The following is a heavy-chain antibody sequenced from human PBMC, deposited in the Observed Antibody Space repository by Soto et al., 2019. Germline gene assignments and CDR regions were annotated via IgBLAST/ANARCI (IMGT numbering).Heavy chain of an antibody. V-gene: IGHV4-4*02. J-gene: IGHJ4*02. CDR3: ANVGVGTTSPDY. CDR2: IYHSGST. D-gene: IGHD1-26*01. CDR1: GGSISSSNW. Sequence: QVQLQESGPGLVKPSGTLSLTCAVSGGSISSSNWWSWVRQSPGKGLEWIGEIYHSGSTNYNPSLKSRATISVNKSKNQFSLILSSVTAADTAVYYCANVGVGTTSPDYWGQGTLVTVSS.